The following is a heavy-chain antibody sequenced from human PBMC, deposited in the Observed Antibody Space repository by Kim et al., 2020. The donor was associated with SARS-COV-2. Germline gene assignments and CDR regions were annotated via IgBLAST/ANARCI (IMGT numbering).Heavy chain of an antibody. CDR2: ISYDGSNK. CDR1: GFTFSSYA. J-gene: IGHJ4*02. V-gene: IGHV3-30*04. Sequence: GGSLRLSCAASGFTFSSYAMHWVRQAPGKGLEWVAVISYDGSNKYYADSVKGRFTISRDNSKNTLYLQMNSLRAEVTAVYYCASSFSWAAAGPGGYWGQGTLVTVSS. D-gene: IGHD6-13*01. CDR3: ASSFSWAAAGPGGY.